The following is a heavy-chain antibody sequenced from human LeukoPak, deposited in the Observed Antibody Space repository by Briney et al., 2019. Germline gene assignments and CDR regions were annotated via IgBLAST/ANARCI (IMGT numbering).Heavy chain of an antibody. Sequence: SETLSLTCAVYNGSFNEYYWSWIRQSPGKGLEWIGEINHGGRTNYNPSLQSRVSISVDASQNQFSLTMTSVTAADTAVYYCAELGITMIGGVWGKGTTVTISS. D-gene: IGHD3-10*02. CDR3: AELGITMIGGV. V-gene: IGHV4-34*01. CDR2: INHGGRT. CDR1: NGSFNEYY. J-gene: IGHJ6*04.